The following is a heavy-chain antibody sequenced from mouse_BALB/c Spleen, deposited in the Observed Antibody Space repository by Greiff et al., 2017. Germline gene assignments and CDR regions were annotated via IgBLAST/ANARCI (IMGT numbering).Heavy chain of an antibody. D-gene: IGHD2-3*01. V-gene: IGHV1S81*02. CDR3: TIMIYYAMDY. CDR2: INPSNGGT. Sequence: QVQLKQPGAELVKPGASVKLSCKASGYTFTSYYMYWVKQRPGQGLEWIGGINPSNGGTNFNEKFKSKATLTVDKSSSTAYMQLSSLTSEDSAVYYCTIMIYYAMDYWGQGTSVTVSS. J-gene: IGHJ4*01. CDR1: GYTFTSYY.